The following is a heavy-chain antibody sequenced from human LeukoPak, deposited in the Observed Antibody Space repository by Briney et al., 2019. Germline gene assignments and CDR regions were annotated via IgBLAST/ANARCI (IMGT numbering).Heavy chain of an antibody. V-gene: IGHV1-3*03. J-gene: IGHJ4*02. CDR3: ARAVAGRGYFDY. D-gene: IGHD6-19*01. Sequence: ASVKVSCKASGYTFTSYGISWVRQAPGQGLEWMGWINAGNGNTKYSQEFQGRVTITRDTSASTAYMELSSLRSEDMAVYYCARAVAGRGYFDYWGQGTLVTVSS. CDR1: GYTFTSYG. CDR2: INAGNGNT.